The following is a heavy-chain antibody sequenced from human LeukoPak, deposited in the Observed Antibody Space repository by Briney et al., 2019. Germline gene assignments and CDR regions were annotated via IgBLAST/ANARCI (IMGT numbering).Heavy chain of an antibody. CDR1: GFGFSNFW. CDR3: TTDSPLYSGNYYEVP. D-gene: IGHD1-26*01. CDR2: IKEDGSLK. Sequence: QAGGSLRLSCAASGFGFSNFWMSWVRQAPGKGPEWVANIKEDGSLKNYVDSVEGRFTVSRDNAKNTLYLQMNSLRLEDTAVYYCTTDSPLYSGNYYEVPWGQGTLVTVSS. J-gene: IGHJ5*02. V-gene: IGHV3-7*01.